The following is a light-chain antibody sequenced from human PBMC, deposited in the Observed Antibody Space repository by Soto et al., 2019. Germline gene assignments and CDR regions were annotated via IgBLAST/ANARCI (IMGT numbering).Light chain of an antibody. V-gene: IGLV1-47*01. CDR1: SSNIGNFY. CDR2: KNN. J-gene: IGLJ7*01. Sequence: QSVLTQPPSASWTPGQRVTISCSGSSSNIGNFYVYWYQQLPGTAPKLLIYKNNQRPLGVPDRFSCSKSGTSASLAISRRRSEDEADYDCAAWDDSLSGPGVFGGGTQLTVL. CDR3: AAWDDSLSGPGV.